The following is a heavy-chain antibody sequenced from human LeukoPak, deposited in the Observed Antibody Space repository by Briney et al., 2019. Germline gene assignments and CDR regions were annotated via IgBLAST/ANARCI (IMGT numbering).Heavy chain of an antibody. CDR2: IYYSGST. J-gene: IGHJ2*01. Sequence: SETLSLTCTVSGGSISSYYWSWIRQPPGKGLEWIGYIYYSGSTNYSPSLNSRLTISVDTSKNQFSLKLSSVTAADTAVYYCAITYGSSGLGYFDLWGRGTLVTVSS. CDR3: AITYGSSGLGYFDL. CDR1: GGSISSYY. V-gene: IGHV4-59*01. D-gene: IGHD6-13*01.